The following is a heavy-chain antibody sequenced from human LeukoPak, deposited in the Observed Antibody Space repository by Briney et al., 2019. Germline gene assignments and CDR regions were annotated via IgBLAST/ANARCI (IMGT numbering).Heavy chain of an antibody. V-gene: IGHV4-34*01. Sequence: PSETLSLTCAVCGGSFSGYYWSWIRQPPGKGLEWIGEINHSGSTNYNPSLKSRVTFSVDTSKNQFSLKLSSVTAADTAVYYCARGKRFGDFNWFDPWGQGTLVTVSS. D-gene: IGHD3-10*01. J-gene: IGHJ5*02. CDR1: GGSFSGYY. CDR2: INHSGST. CDR3: ARGKRFGDFNWFDP.